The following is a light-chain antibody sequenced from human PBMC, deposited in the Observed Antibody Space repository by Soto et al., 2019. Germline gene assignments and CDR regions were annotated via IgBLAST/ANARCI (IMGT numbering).Light chain of an antibody. J-gene: IGKJ4*01. Sequence: IQLTQSPSSLSASVGDRVTITCRASQGIRTDLGWYQQSPGKAPKVLIVGASTLQSGVPSRFSGSGSGTDFTLTISSLQPEDFATYFCQQSYTLPLTFGGGTKVDIK. V-gene: IGKV1-39*01. CDR2: GAS. CDR1: QGIRTD. CDR3: QQSYTLPLT.